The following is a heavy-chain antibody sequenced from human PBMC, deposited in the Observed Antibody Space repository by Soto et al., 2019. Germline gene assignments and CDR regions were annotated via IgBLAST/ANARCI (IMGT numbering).Heavy chain of an antibody. Sequence: GASVKVSCKASGGTLSSYTISWVRQAPGQGLEWMGRIIPILGIANYAQKFQGRVTITADKSTSTAYMELSSLRSEDTAVYYCAIPYYYGSGSPTPFDYWGQGTLVTVSS. CDR1: GGTLSSYT. J-gene: IGHJ4*02. D-gene: IGHD3-10*01. V-gene: IGHV1-69*02. CDR3: AIPYYYGSGSPTPFDY. CDR2: IIPILGIA.